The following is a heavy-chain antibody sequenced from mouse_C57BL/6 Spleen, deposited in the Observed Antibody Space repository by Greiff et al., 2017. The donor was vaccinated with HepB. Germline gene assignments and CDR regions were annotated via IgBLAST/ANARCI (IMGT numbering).Heavy chain of an antibody. CDR1: GYSITSGYD. CDR2: ISYSGIT. CDR3: VRDDYGLAVDD. D-gene: IGHD1-2*01. V-gene: IGHV3-1*01. Sequence: EVKLMESGPGMVKPSQSLSLTCTVTGYSITSGYDWHWIRHFPGNKLEWMGYISYSGITNYNPSLKSRSSITHDTSKNHFFLKLNSVTTEDTATYYCVRDDYGLAVDDWGQGTSVTVSS. J-gene: IGHJ4*01.